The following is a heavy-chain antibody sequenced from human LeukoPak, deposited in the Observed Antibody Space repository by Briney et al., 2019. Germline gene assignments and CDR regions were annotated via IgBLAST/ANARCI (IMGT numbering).Heavy chain of an antibody. CDR3: ARTRGYYFDY. J-gene: IGHJ4*02. Sequence: ASVKVSCKASGYTFTSNDINWVRQAPGQGLEWMGMINPSGGSTTYAQKFQGRVTMTRDMSTSTVYMELSSLTSEDTAVYYCARTRGYYFDYWGQGTLVTVSS. CDR1: GYTFTSND. V-gene: IGHV1-46*01. CDR2: INPSGGST.